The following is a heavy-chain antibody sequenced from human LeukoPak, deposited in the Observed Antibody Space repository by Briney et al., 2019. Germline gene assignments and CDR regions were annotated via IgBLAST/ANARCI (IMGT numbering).Heavy chain of an antibody. D-gene: IGHD6-13*01. V-gene: IGHV4-39*01. CDR2: FYYSGST. J-gene: IGHJ4*02. Sequence: SETLSLTRTVSGGSISSSGYYWGWIRQPPGKGLEWIGSFYYSGSTYYNPSLKSRVTISVDTSKNQFSLRLNSVTAADTAVYYCARRTPGYGSSWSFDYWGQGTLVTVSS. CDR1: GGSISSSGYY. CDR3: ARRTPGYGSSWSFDY.